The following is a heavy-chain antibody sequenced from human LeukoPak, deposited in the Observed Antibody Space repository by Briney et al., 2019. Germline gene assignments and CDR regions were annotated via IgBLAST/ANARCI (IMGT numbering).Heavy chain of an antibody. CDR3: ARGGQYCSTISCYAYNWFDP. V-gene: IGHV3-30-3*01. J-gene: IGHJ5*02. D-gene: IGHD2-2*01. CDR2: ITDDGSNE. Sequence: GGSLRLPCAASGFIFSDYAMLWVRQAPGKGLEWMAVITDDGSNEHYADSVKGRFTISRDNLKNTLYLQMNILRAEDTAVYYCARGGQYCSTISCYAYNWFDPWGQGTLVTVSS. CDR1: GFIFSDYA.